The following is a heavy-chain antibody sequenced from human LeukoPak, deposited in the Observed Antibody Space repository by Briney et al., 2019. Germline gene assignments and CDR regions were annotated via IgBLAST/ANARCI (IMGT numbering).Heavy chain of an antibody. J-gene: IGHJ4*02. V-gene: IGHV3-21*01. D-gene: IGHD4-17*01. CDR2: ITSSSSYI. Sequence: GGSLRLSCAASGFTFKSYSMNWVRQAPGKGLEWVSSITSSSSYIYYADSVKGRFTISRDNAKNSLYLQMNSLRAEDTAVYYCARDPDDYGEVADYWGQGTLVTVSS. CDR3: ARDPDDYGEVADY. CDR1: GFTFKSYS.